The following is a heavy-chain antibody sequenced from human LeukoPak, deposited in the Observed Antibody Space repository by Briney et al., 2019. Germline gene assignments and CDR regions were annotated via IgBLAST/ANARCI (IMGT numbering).Heavy chain of an antibody. D-gene: IGHD3-3*01. J-gene: IGHJ4*02. CDR3: ARDQSNYDFWSGYYAYYFDY. CDR1: GFTFSSYS. V-gene: IGHV3-21*01. Sequence: GGSLRLSCAASGFTFSSYSMNWVRQAPGKGLEWVSSISSSSSYIYYADSVKGRFTISRDNAKNSLYLQMNSLRAEDTAVYYCARDQSNYDFWSGYYAYYFDYWGQGTLVTVSS. CDR2: ISSSSSYI.